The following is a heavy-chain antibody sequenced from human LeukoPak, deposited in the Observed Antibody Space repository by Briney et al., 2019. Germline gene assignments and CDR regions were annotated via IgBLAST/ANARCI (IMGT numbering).Heavy chain of an antibody. CDR1: GGSISSYY. J-gene: IGHJ4*02. Sequence: ASETLSLTCTVSGGSISSYYWSWIRQPPGKGLEWIGYIYYSGSTNYKPSLKSRVTISVDTSKNQFSLKLSSVTAADTAVYYCAGSPIYYGSGRGDYWGQGTLVTVSS. CDR2: IYYSGST. V-gene: IGHV4-59*01. D-gene: IGHD3-10*01. CDR3: AGSPIYYGSGRGDY.